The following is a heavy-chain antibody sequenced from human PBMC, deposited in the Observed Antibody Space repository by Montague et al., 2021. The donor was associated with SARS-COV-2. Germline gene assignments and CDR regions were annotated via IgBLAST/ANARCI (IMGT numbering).Heavy chain of an antibody. D-gene: IGHD3-22*01. CDR1: GGSFSGYY. CDR2: INHSGSI. V-gene: IGHV4-34*01. J-gene: IGHJ3*02. Sequence: SETLSLTCAVYGGSFSGYYWSWIRQPPGKGLEWIGEINHSGSINYNPSLKSRVTISVDTSKNQFSLKLSSVTAADTAVYYCAKVPDYYDSSGYYFDAFDIWGQGTWSPSLQ. CDR3: AKVPDYYDSSGYYFDAFDI.